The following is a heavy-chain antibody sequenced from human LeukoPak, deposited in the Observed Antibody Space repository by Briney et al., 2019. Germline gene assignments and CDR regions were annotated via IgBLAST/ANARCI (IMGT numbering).Heavy chain of an antibody. Sequence: GRSLRLSCAASGFTFSSYGMHWVRQAPGKGLEWVAVIWYDGSNKYYADSVKGRFTISRDNSKNTLYLQMNSLRAEDTAVYYCARGFDWLLFDYWGQGTLVTVSP. V-gene: IGHV3-33*01. D-gene: IGHD3-9*01. J-gene: IGHJ4*02. CDR1: GFTFSSYG. CDR2: IWYDGSNK. CDR3: ARGFDWLLFDY.